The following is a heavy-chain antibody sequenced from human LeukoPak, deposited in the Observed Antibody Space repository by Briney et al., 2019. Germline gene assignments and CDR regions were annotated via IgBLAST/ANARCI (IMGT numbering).Heavy chain of an antibody. CDR1: GGSISSYY. D-gene: IGHD4-23*01. CDR3: ARGSIGGRVDY. V-gene: IGHV4-59*01. Sequence: SETLSLTCTVSGGSISSYYWSWIRQPPGKGLEWIGYIYYSGSTNYNPSLKSRVTISVDPSRNQFSLNLRSVTAADTAVYYCARGSIGGRVDYWGQGTLVTVSS. CDR2: IYYSGST. J-gene: IGHJ4*02.